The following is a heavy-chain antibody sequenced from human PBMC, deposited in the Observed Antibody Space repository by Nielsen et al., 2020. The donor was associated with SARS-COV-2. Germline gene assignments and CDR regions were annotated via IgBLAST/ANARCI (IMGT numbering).Heavy chain of an antibody. CDR2: IWYDGSNK. D-gene: IGHD2-15*01. V-gene: IGHV3-33*01. J-gene: IGHJ4*02. CDR3: ARDGSYCSGGSCYQYFDY. Sequence: VRQMPGKGLEWVAVIWYDGSNKYYADSVKGRFTISRDNSKNTLYLQMNSLRAEDTAVYYCARDGSYCSGGSCYQYFDYWGQGTLVTVSS.